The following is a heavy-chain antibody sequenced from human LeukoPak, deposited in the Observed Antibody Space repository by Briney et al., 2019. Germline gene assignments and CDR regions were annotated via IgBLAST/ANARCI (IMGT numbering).Heavy chain of an antibody. V-gene: IGHV1-18*01. Sequence: ASVKVSCKASGYSFINYGVSWVRQAPGQGLEWMGWFSTYNGDTNYAQKLQGRVTMTTDTSTSTAYMELRSLGSDDTAVYYCARDPSNSSGWRTFFGYWGQGTLVTVSS. CDR2: FSTYNGDT. D-gene: IGHD6-19*01. CDR1: GYSFINYG. CDR3: ARDPSNSSGWRTFFGY. J-gene: IGHJ4*02.